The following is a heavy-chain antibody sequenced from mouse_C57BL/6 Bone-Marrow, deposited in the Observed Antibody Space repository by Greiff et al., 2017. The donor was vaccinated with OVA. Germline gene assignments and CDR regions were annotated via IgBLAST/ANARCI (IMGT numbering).Heavy chain of an antibody. D-gene: IGHD2-4*01. CDR1: GYTFTSYW. V-gene: IGHV1-50*01. CDR2: IDPSDSYT. Sequence: VQLQQPGAELVKPGASVKLSCKASGYTFTSYWMQWVKQRPGQGLEWIGEIDPSDSYTNYNQKFKGKATLTVDTSSSTAYMQLSSLTSEDSAVYYCARPGDYDYDDYAMDYWGQGTSVTVSS. J-gene: IGHJ4*01. CDR3: ARPGDYDYDDYAMDY.